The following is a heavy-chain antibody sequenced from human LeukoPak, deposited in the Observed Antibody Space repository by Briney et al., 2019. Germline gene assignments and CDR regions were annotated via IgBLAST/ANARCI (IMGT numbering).Heavy chain of an antibody. Sequence: SETLSLTCTVSGGSISSYYWSWIRRPAGKGLEWIGRIYTSGSTNYNPSLKSRVTMSVDTSKNQFSLKLSSVTAADTAVYYCARSNTHYYDSSGYRFNWFDPWGQGTLVTVSS. CDR2: IYTSGST. V-gene: IGHV4-4*07. CDR1: GGSISSYY. J-gene: IGHJ5*02. CDR3: ARSNTHYYDSSGYRFNWFDP. D-gene: IGHD3-22*01.